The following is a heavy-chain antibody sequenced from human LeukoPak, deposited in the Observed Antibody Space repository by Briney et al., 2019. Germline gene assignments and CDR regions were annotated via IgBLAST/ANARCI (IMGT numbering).Heavy chain of an antibody. CDR3: ARDLRDAYGEFDY. CDR2: ISRSGSIA. D-gene: IGHD3-10*01. CDR1: GFTFSSNE. J-gene: IGHJ4*02. Sequence: GGSLRLSCAASGFTFSSNEMNWVRQAPGKGLEWVSYISRSGSIAYYADSVKGRFIISRDNAKNSLYLQMNSLRAEDTAVYYCARDLRDAYGEFDYWGQGTLVTVSS. V-gene: IGHV3-48*03.